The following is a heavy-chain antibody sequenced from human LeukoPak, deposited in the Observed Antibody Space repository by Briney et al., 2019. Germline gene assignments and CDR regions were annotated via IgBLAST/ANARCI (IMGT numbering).Heavy chain of an antibody. CDR2: INPNSGGT. V-gene: IGHV1-2*02. CDR1: GYTSTGYY. J-gene: IGHJ4*02. D-gene: IGHD3-22*01. CDR3: ARAHYYDSSGYYPVY. Sequence: ASVKVSCKASGYTSTGYYMHWVRQAPGQGLEWMGWINPNSGGTNYAQKFQGRVTMTRDTSISTAYMELSRLRSDDTAVYYCARAHYYDSSGYYPVYWGQGTLVTVSS.